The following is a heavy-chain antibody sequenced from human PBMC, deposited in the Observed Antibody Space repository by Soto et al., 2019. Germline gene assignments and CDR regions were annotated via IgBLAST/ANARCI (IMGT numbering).Heavy chain of an antibody. Sequence: QVQLQESGPGLVKPSQTLSLTCTVSGGSISSGGYYWSWIRQHPGKGLEWIGYIYYSGSTYYNPSLKSRVTISVDTSKNQFTLKLSSVTAADTAVYYCARVNPVAANPDWFDPWGQGTLVTVSS. V-gene: IGHV4-31*03. CDR2: IYYSGST. CDR3: ARVNPVAANPDWFDP. D-gene: IGHD2-15*01. J-gene: IGHJ5*02. CDR1: GGSISSGGYY.